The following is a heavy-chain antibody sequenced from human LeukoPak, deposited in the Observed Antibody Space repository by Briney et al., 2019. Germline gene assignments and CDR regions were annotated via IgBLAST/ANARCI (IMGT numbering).Heavy chain of an antibody. D-gene: IGHD1-1*01. Sequence: ASVKVSCKASGGTFSSYAISWVRQAPGQGLEWMGRIIPILGIANYAQKFQGRVTITADKSTSTAYMELSSLKASDTAMYYCARHAAGTTDYWGQGTLVTVSS. CDR3: ARHAAGTTDY. V-gene: IGHV1-69*04. J-gene: IGHJ4*02. CDR2: IIPILGIA. CDR1: GGTFSSYA.